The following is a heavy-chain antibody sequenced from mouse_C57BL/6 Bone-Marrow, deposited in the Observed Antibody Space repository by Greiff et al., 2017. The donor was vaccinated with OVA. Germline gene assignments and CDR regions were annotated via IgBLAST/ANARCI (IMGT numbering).Heavy chain of an antibody. D-gene: IGHD2-3*01. J-gene: IGHJ2*01. CDR3: ARLGSYDYLDY. CDR1: GYTFTSYW. V-gene: IGHV1-50*01. CDR2: IDPSDSYT. Sequence: QVQLQQPGAELVKPGASVKLSCKASGYTFTSYWMQWVKQRPGQGLEWIGEIDPSDSYTNYNQKFKGKATLTVDTSSSTAYMQLSSLTSEDSAVYYCARLGSYDYLDYWGKGTTLTVSS.